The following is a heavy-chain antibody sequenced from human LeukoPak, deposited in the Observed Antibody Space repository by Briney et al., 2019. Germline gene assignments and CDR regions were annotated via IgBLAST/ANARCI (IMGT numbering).Heavy chain of an antibody. CDR1: GFTFSNYW. D-gene: IGHD2-2*01. Sequence: GGSLRLSCAVSGFTFSNYWMSWVRQAPRKGLEWVANIKQDGSDKYYVDSVKGRFTISRDNAKNSLDLQMNSLRAEDTAVYYCARDNGYCTSTSCYYYYVDVWGKGTTVTISS. J-gene: IGHJ6*03. CDR2: IKQDGSDK. V-gene: IGHV3-7*01. CDR3: ARDNGYCTSTSCYYYYVDV.